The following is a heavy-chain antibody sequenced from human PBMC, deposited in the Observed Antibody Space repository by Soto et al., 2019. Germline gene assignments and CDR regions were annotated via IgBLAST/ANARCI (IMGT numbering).Heavy chain of an antibody. CDR3: ARVCYWEWLRSCRFPSLYY. Sequence: QVQLVQSGAEVKKPGASVKVSCKASGYTFTSYGISWVRQAPGQGLEWMGWISAYNGNTNYAQKLQGRVTMTTDTSTSTAYMELRSLRSDDTAVYYCARVCYWEWLRSCRFPSLYYWGQGTLVTVSS. D-gene: IGHD5-12*01. CDR2: ISAYNGNT. J-gene: IGHJ4*02. V-gene: IGHV1-18*01. CDR1: GYTFTSYG.